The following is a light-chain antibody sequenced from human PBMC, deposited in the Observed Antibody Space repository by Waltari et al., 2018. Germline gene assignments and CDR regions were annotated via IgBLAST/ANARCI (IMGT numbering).Light chain of an antibody. CDR3: QSADSSGTYVL. J-gene: IGLJ2*01. CDR2: RDT. V-gene: IGLV3-25*03. Sequence: SYELTQPPSESVPPGQTARITCSGDAFPKQYTYWYQHKPGQAPGLVMYRDTEKPPGIPWRFSGSSSGTTVTLTISGVQAEDEADFYCQSADSSGTYVLFGGGTKLTVL. CDR1: AFPKQY.